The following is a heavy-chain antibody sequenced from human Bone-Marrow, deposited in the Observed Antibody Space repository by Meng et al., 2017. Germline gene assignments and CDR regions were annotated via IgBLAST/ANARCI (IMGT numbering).Heavy chain of an antibody. J-gene: IGHJ3*02. V-gene: IGHV5-51*01. CDR1: GYSFTSYW. Sequence: KVSCKGSGYSFTSYWIGWVRQRPGKGREWRGIIYPGDSDTRYSPSFQGQVTISADKSISTAYLQWSSLKASDTAMYYCARRWGYDILTGYLGSAFDIWGQGTMVTVSS. D-gene: IGHD3-9*01. CDR3: ARRWGYDILTGYLGSAFDI. CDR2: IYPGDSDT.